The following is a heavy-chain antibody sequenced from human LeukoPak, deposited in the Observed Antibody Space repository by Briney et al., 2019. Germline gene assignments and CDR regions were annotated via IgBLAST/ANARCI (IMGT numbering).Heavy chain of an antibody. D-gene: IGHD1-26*01. CDR2: IQSKTDGGTS. V-gene: IGHV3-15*01. J-gene: IGHJ4*02. Sequence: GGSLRLSCAPSGFTSSNAWTNWVRQAPDKGLECGGRIQSKTDGGTSDYAARVKGRFTISRDDSKNPLYRQMNGLNTEDTAVYYGTTAPKWETQGTDYWGQGTLVTISS. CDR1: GFTSSNAW. CDR3: TTAPKWETQGTDY.